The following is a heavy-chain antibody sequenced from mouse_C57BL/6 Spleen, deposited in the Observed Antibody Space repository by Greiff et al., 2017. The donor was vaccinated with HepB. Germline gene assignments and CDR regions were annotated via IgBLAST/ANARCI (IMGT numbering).Heavy chain of an antibody. CDR1: GYTFTSYW. CDR3: ARLSLDDYDDAY. CDR2: IDPNSGGT. Sequence: QVQLKQPGAELVKPGASVKLSCKASGYTFTSYWMHWVKQRPGRGLEWIGRIDPNSGGTKYNEKFKSQATLTVDKPSSTAYMQLSSLTSEDAAVYYCARLSLDDYDDAYWGQGTLVTVSA. V-gene: IGHV1-72*01. D-gene: IGHD2-4*01. J-gene: IGHJ3*01.